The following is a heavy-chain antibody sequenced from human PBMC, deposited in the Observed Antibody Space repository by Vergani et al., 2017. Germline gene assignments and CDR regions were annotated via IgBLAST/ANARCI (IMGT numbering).Heavy chain of an antibody. J-gene: IGHJ4*02. CDR2: IYPSGGT. Sequence: QVQLVQSGAEVKKPGASVQVSCKASGYTFTSYDMHWVRQAPGQGLEWMGKIYPSGGTNYAQKFQGRVTMTKDTSTSTVDMELSSLRSDDTAVYYCARGSVAGDLYFDYWGQGTLVTVSS. CDR1: GYTFTSYD. V-gene: IGHV1-46*01. CDR3: ARGSVAGDLYFDY. D-gene: IGHD6-19*01.